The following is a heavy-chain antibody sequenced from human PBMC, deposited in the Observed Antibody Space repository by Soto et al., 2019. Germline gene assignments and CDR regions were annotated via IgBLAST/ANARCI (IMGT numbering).Heavy chain of an antibody. D-gene: IGHD2-15*01. CDR2: ISAYNGNT. Sequence: ASVKVSCKAFGYTFTSYGISWVRQAPGQGLEWMGWISAYNGNTNYAQKLQGRVTMTTDTSTSTAYMELRSLRSDDTAVYYCARHCSGGSCLYYYGMDVWGQGTTVTVSS. CDR3: ARHCSGGSCLYYYGMDV. J-gene: IGHJ6*02. V-gene: IGHV1-18*04. CDR1: GYTFTSYG.